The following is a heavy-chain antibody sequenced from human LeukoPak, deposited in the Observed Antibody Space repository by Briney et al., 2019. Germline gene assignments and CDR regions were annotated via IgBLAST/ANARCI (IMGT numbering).Heavy chain of an antibody. CDR1: GYTFTENH. CDR2: INPNSGAT. Sequence: GASVKVSCKASGYTFTENHMHWVRQVPGQGLEWMGRINPNSGATDFAQKFQGRVTMTRDTSISTFYMELNSLTSDDTAVYYCGRDPSPRRGHQLLHRGYFDYWGQGTLVTVSS. CDR3: GRDPSPRRGHQLLHRGYFDY. V-gene: IGHV1-2*02. J-gene: IGHJ4*02. D-gene: IGHD2-2*01.